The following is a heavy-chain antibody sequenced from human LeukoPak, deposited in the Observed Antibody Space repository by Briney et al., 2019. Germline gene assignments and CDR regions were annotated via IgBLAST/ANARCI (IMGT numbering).Heavy chain of an antibody. CDR1: GGSISSYY. Sequence: SETLSLTCTVSGGSISSYYWSWIRQSAGKGLEWIGRMQPSGITHYNPSLMSRVTMSVDTSKNQFSLKLSSVTAADTAVYYCATDKYCSTISCSFPNWFDPWGQGTPVTVSS. D-gene: IGHD2-2*01. V-gene: IGHV4-4*07. CDR3: ATDKYCSTISCSFPNWFDP. J-gene: IGHJ5*02. CDR2: MQPSGIT.